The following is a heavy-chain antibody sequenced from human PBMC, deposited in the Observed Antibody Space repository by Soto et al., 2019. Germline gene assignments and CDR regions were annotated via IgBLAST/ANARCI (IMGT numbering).Heavy chain of an antibody. CDR3: ARAYGAGSFAF. CDR2: LNPNTGNT. CDR1: GYTFRSYD. D-gene: IGHD3-10*01. Sequence: QVQLVQSGAEVKKPGASVKVSCTGSGYTFRSYDIHWVRQATGQGLEWMGWLNPNTGNTGYAQKFQGRVTMTRDMSKSSAYMEVNSLTSEDTAIYYCARAYGAGSFAFWGQGTLVSVSS. V-gene: IGHV1-8*01. J-gene: IGHJ4*02.